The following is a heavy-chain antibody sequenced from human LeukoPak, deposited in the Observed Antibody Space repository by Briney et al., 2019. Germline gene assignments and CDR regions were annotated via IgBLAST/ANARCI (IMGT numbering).Heavy chain of an antibody. CDR2: ISGYNGKT. D-gene: IGHD3-9*01. V-gene: IGHV1-18*01. J-gene: IGHJ6*02. CDR3: ARGRDILTSPYGLDV. CDR1: GYAFNTNA. Sequence: ASVKVSCKASGYAFNTNAITWVRQAPGQGLEWMGWISGYNGKTNYAQKFQGRVTMTTDTSTSTAYMELRSLRSGDTAVYYCARGRDILTSPYGLDVWGQGTTVIVSS.